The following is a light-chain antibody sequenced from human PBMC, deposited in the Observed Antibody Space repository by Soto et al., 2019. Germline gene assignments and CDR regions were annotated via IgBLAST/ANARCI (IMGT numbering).Light chain of an antibody. V-gene: IGLV2-14*01. CDR1: SSDVGDYKY. J-gene: IGLJ2*01. Sequence: QPVLTQPASVSGSPGQSITISCTGTSSDVGDYKYVSWYQQHPGKVPKLIIYDVNNRPSGVSNRFSGSKSGNTASLTISGLQAEDEADYYCNSYTTSSTLVVFGGGTKLTVL. CDR3: NSYTTSSTLVV. CDR2: DVN.